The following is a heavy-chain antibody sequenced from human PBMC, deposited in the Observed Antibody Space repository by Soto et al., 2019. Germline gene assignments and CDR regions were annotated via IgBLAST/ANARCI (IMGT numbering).Heavy chain of an antibody. Sequence: VREAAWKILEYVSAISINGGSTYYADSVKGRFTISRDNSKNTLYLQMSSLRAEDTAVYYCVKARQECYFLGRGRHTSESRDL. CDR3: VKARQECYFLGRGRHTSESRDL. D-gene: IGHD3-10*01. J-gene: IGHJ2*01. CDR2: ISINGGST. V-gene: IGHV3-64D*06.